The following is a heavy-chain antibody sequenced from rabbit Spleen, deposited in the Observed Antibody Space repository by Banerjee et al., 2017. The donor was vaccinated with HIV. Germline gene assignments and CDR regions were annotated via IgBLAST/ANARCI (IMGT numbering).Heavy chain of an antibody. J-gene: IGHJ4*01. CDR2: IYAGSSGGT. D-gene: IGHD6-1*01. Sequence: QSLEESGGGLVQPEGSLTLTCTASGVSFSGSDYICWVRQAPGKGLEWIACIYAGSSGGTCYASWAKGRFTISKTSSTTVTLQMTSLTAADTATYFCARNGGMLNYELWGPGTLVTVS. CDR1: GVSFSGSDY. V-gene: IGHV1S40*01. CDR3: ARNGGMLNYEL.